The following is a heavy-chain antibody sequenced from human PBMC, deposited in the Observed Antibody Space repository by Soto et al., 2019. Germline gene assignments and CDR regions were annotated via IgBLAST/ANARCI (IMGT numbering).Heavy chain of an antibody. CDR3: ARSTVSEDC. J-gene: IGHJ4*02. D-gene: IGHD4-17*01. CDR1: GDSVSSNNW. Sequence: QVQLQESGPGLVKPSGTLSLTCVVSGDSVSSNNWWSWVRQSPGKGLEWIGEIYHSGSTNYNPSLKSRVPISLDKSKNQFSLKLSSVTAADTARYYCARSTVSEDCWGQGTLVTVSS. V-gene: IGHV4-4*02. CDR2: IYHSGST.